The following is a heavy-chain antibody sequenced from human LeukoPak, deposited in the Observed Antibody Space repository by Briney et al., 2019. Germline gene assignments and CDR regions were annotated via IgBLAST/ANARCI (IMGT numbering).Heavy chain of an antibody. CDR1: GYTFTGYC. J-gene: IGHJ5*02. CDR2: INPNSGGT. D-gene: IGHD2-15*01. CDR3: ARDGCSGGSCYSINWFDP. Sequence: GASVKVSCKASGYTFTGYCMHWVRQAPGQGLEWMGWINPNSGGTNYAQKFQGRVTMTRDTSISTAYMELSRLRSDDTAVYYCARDGCSGGSCYSINWFDPWGQGTLVTVSS. V-gene: IGHV1-2*02.